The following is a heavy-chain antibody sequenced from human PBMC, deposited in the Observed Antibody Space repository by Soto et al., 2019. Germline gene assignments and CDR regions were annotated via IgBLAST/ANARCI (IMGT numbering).Heavy chain of an antibody. CDR1: GFTFSSYG. CDR2: ISYDGSNK. Sequence: GGSLRLSCAASGFTFSSYGMHWVRQAPGKGLEWVAVISYDGSNKYYADSVKGRFTISRDNSKNTLYLQMNSLRAEDTAVYYCAKFLGGFDWLLSDHFDYWGQGTLVTVSS. J-gene: IGHJ4*02. CDR3: AKFLGGFDWLLSDHFDY. D-gene: IGHD3-9*01. V-gene: IGHV3-30*18.